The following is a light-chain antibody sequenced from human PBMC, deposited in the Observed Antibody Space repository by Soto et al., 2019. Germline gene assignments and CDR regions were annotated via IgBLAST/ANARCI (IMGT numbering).Light chain of an antibody. CDR2: DVS. Sequence: LTQPASVSASPGQSITISCTGTSSDVGGYNYVSWYQQHPGKAPKLMIYDVSNRPSGVSNRFSGSKSGNTASLTISGLQAEDEADYYCSSYTSSSTYVFGAGTKVNVL. V-gene: IGLV2-14*01. J-gene: IGLJ1*01. CDR1: SSDVGGYNY. CDR3: SSYTSSSTYV.